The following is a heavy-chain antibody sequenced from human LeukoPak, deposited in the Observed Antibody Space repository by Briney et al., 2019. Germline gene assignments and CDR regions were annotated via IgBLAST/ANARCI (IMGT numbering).Heavy chain of an antibody. CDR1: GFTFSSYA. Sequence: GGSLRLSCAASGFTFSSYAMSWVRQAPGKGLEWVSYISSSRSTIYYADSVKGRFTISRDNAKNSLYLQMNSLGVEDTAVYYCARICSGGSCYNDAFHIWGQGTMVTVSS. CDR2: ISSSRSTI. V-gene: IGHV3-48*04. D-gene: IGHD2-15*01. J-gene: IGHJ3*02. CDR3: ARICSGGSCYNDAFHI.